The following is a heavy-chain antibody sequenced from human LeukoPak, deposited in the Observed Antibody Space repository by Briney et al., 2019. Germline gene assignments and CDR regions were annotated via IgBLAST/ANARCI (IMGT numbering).Heavy chain of an antibody. Sequence: SETLSLTCSVSGGSVSSGSYYWSWIRQPPGKGPEWIGYIYYSGSTNYNPSLKSRVTISVDTSKNQFSLKLSSVTAADTAVYYCARALVTAILYEDWGQGTLVTVSS. CDR3: ARALVTAILYED. CDR1: GGSVSSGSYY. CDR2: IYYSGST. J-gene: IGHJ4*02. V-gene: IGHV4-61*01. D-gene: IGHD2-21*02.